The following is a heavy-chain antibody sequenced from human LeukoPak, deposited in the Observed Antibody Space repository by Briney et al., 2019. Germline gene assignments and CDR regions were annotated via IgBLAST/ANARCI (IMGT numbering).Heavy chain of an antibody. CDR3: ARGSFSGFPAINVTGVQGAFDI. CDR2: ISDSGGST. D-gene: IGHD3-22*01. V-gene: IGHV3-23*01. CDR1: GFTFSSYA. Sequence: GGSLRLSCAASGFTFSSYAMYWVRQAPGMGLEWVSIISDSGGSTQYADSVKGRFTISRDNAKESLFLHMNNLRAEDTAVYFCARGSFSGFPAINVTGVQGAFDIWGQGTVVSVSS. J-gene: IGHJ3*02.